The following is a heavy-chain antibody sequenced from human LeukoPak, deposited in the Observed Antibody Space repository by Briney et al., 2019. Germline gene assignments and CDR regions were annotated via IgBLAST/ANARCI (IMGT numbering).Heavy chain of an antibody. CDR3: AKAYDFWSPGYYFDY. Sequence: GGSLRLSCAASGFTFSNAWMSWVRQAPGKELEWVSAISGSGGSTYYADSVKGRFTISRDNSKNTLYLQMNSLRAEDTAVYYCAKAYDFWSPGYYFDYWGQGTLVTVSS. D-gene: IGHD3-3*01. CDR2: ISGSGGST. CDR1: GFTFSNAW. J-gene: IGHJ4*02. V-gene: IGHV3-23*01.